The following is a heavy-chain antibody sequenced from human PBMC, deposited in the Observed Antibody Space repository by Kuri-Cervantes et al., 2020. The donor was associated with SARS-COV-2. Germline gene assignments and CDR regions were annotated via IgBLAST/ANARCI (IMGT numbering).Heavy chain of an antibody. J-gene: IGHJ6*02. CDR1: GGSISSSSYY. V-gene: IGHV4-39*02. Sequence: SETLSLTCTVSGGSISSSSYYWGWIRQPPGKGLEWIGSIYYSGSTYYNPSLKSRVTISVDTSKNQFSLKLSSVTAADTAVYYCAGDLFGGGGYYYGMDVWGQGTTVTVSS. CDR3: AGDLFGGGGYYYGMDV. CDR2: IYYSGST. D-gene: IGHD4-23*01.